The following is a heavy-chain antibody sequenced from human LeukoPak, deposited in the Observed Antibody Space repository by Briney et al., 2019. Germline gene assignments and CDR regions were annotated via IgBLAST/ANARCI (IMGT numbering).Heavy chain of an antibody. V-gene: IGHV3-53*05. D-gene: IGHD3-3*01. Sequence: GGSLRLSCAASGFTVSSNYMSWVRQAPGKGLEWVSVIYSGGSTYYADSVKGRFTISRDNSKSTLYLQMNSLRAEDTAVYYCAKDRGVAKPLDVWGQGTLVTVSS. CDR2: IYSGGST. CDR1: GFTVSSNY. CDR3: AKDRGVAKPLDV. J-gene: IGHJ4*02.